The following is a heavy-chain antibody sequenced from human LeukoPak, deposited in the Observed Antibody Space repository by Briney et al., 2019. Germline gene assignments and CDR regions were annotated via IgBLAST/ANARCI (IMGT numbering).Heavy chain of an antibody. Sequence: TSETLSLTCTVSGGSISSYYWSWIRQPPGKGLGWIGYIYYSGSTNYNPSLKSRVTISVDTSKNQFSLKLSSVTAADTAVYYCASVVAAEGYYFDYWGQGTLVTVSS. CDR3: ASVVAAEGYYFDY. J-gene: IGHJ4*02. D-gene: IGHD2-15*01. CDR2: IYYSGST. CDR1: GGSISSYY. V-gene: IGHV4-59*01.